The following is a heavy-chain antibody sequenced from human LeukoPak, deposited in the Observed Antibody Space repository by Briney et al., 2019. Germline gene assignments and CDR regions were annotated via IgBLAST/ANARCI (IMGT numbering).Heavy chain of an antibody. Sequence: SETLSLTCTVSGGSINGYFCTWLRQSAGAGLEGIGRIHTSGTTYYNPSLKRRVSMSVDTSNNTFSLRLNSVTAADTAVYYCARDPAGHGRYFDYWGQGALVTVSS. D-gene: IGHD1-14*01. J-gene: IGHJ4*02. CDR1: GGSINGYF. V-gene: IGHV4-4*07. CDR3: ARDPAGHGRYFDY. CDR2: IHTSGTT.